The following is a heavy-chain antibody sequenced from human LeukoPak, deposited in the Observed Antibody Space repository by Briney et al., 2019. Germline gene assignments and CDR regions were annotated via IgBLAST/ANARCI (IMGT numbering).Heavy chain of an antibody. Sequence: SETLSLTCTVSGGSISSSSYYWGWIRQPPGKGLEWIGSIYYSGSTYYNPSLKSRVTLSVDTSKNQFSLKLSSVTAADTAVYYCARPETPFSPNAFDIWGQGTMVTVSS. V-gene: IGHV4-39*01. CDR3: ARPETPFSPNAFDI. D-gene: IGHD2/OR15-2a*01. J-gene: IGHJ3*02. CDR2: IYYSGST. CDR1: GGSISSSSYY.